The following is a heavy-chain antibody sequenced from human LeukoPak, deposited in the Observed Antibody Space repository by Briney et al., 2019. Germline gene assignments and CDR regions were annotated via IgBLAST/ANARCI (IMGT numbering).Heavy chain of an antibody. CDR3: ARSMVTIPIPGGY. CDR1: GFTLSDYY. V-gene: IGHV3-11*01. D-gene: IGHD5-24*01. Sequence: GGSLRLSCAASGFTLSDYYMTWIRQAPGKGLEWVSCIRSSGSAIYYADSVKGRFTISRDNAKNSLYLQMNSLRAEDTAVYYCARSMVTIPIPGGYWGQGTLVTVSS. J-gene: IGHJ4*02. CDR2: IRSSGSAI.